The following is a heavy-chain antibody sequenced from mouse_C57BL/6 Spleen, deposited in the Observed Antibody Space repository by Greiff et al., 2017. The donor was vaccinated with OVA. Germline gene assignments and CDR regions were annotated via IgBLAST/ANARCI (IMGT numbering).Heavy chain of an antibody. V-gene: IGHV1-22*01. CDR2: INPNNGGT. J-gene: IGHJ1*03. Sequence: EVQRVESGPELVKPGASVKMSCKASGYTFTDYNMHWVKQSHGKSLEWIGYINPNNGGTSYNQKFKGKATLTVNKSSSTAYMELRSLTSEDSAVYYCTRSGSSYWYFDVWGTGTTVTVSS. CDR3: TRSGSSYWYFDV. D-gene: IGHD1-1*01. CDR1: GYTFTDYN.